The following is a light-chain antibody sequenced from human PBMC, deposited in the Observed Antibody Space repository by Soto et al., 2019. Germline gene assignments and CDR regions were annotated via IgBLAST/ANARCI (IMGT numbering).Light chain of an antibody. CDR2: GAA. CDR3: QQLHTWPA. J-gene: IGKJ1*01. V-gene: IGKV3-15*01. Sequence: ESVLTQSPRLLVWSRGQRANHYCRASQSLSINSLAWYQQKPDQAPRLLIYGAATRAGGIPGIIGRSWGRAEFTLTSNRQQSEDFAVYYCQQLHTWPAFGQGTKVEI. CDR1: QSLSINS.